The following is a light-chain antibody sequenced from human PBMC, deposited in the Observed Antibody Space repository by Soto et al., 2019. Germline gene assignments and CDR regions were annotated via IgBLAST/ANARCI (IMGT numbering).Light chain of an antibody. CDR3: QVWDSSSDHPNVV. V-gene: IGLV3-21*04. CDR2: YDS. CDR1: NIGSKS. J-gene: IGLJ2*01. Sequence: SYELTQPPSVSVAPGKTARITCGGNNIGSKSVYWYQQKPGQAPVLVIYYDSDRPSGIPERFSGSNSGNTATLTISRVEAGDEADYYCQVWDSSSDHPNVVFGGGTQLTVL.